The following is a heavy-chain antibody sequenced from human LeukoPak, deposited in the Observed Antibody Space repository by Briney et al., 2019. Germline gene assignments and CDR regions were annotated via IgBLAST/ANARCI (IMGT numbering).Heavy chain of an antibody. Sequence: GRSLRLSCSASGFNFRTHAMHGVRQAPGKGLEWVAMIWRGGNYKFYADSLEGRSTISRDDSRNTLSLQMGSLRVEDTAVYYCVTDPPDSGWAFWSWGQGALVTVSS. CDR3: VTDPPDSGWAFWS. CDR1: GFNFRTHA. D-gene: IGHD6-25*01. V-gene: IGHV3-33*01. J-gene: IGHJ5*02. CDR2: IWRGGNYK.